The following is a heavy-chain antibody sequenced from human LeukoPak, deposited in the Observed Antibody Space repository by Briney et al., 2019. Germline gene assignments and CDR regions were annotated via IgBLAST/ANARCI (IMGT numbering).Heavy chain of an antibody. Sequence: GGSLRLSCAASGFTFSTYGMHWVRQAPGKGLEWVAFVRYDESKKYYTNSVKGRFTISRDNSKNTLYLQMNSLRAEDTAVYYCAKPLMRDRWFGESWGQGTLVTVSS. D-gene: IGHD3-10*01. V-gene: IGHV3-30*02. J-gene: IGHJ5*02. CDR2: VRYDESKK. CDR1: GFTFSTYG. CDR3: AKPLMRDRWFGES.